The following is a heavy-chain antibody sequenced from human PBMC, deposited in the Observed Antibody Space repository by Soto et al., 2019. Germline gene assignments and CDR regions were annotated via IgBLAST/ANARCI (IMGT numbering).Heavy chain of an antibody. J-gene: IGHJ4*02. V-gene: IGHV1-18*01. CDR3: ARADGSGGSCYPPIDY. CDR1: GYTFTSYG. CDR2: ISAYNGNT. Sequence: ASVKVSCKACGYTFTSYGISWVRQAPGQGLEWMGWISAYNGNTNYAQKLQGRVTMTTDTSTSTAYMELRSLRSDDTAVYYCARADGSGGSCYPPIDYWGQGTLVPVSS. D-gene: IGHD2-15*01.